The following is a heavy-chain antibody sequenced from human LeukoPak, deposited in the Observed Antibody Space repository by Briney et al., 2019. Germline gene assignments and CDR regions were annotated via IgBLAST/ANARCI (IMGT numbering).Heavy chain of an antibody. V-gene: IGHV1-2*02. D-gene: IGHD3-9*01. Sequence: GASVKVSCKASGYTFTGYYMHWVRQAPGQGLEWMGWINPNSGGTNYAQKFQGRVTMTRDTSISRAYMELSRLRSDDTAVYYCARSEFRYFAWPLSYWDQGTLVTVSS. CDR2: INPNSGGT. CDR3: ARSEFRYFAWPLSY. J-gene: IGHJ4*02. CDR1: GYTFTGYY.